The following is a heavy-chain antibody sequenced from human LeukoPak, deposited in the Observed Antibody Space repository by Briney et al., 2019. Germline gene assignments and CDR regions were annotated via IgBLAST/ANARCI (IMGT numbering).Heavy chain of an antibody. CDR2: IRYDGSNK. CDR1: RFTFSSYG. V-gene: IGHV3-30*02. J-gene: IGHJ4*02. Sequence: GGSLRLSCAASRFTFSSYGMHWVRQAPGKGLEWVAFIRYDGSNKYYADSVKGRFTISRDNAKNSLYLQMNSLRAEDTAVYYCARCEWLRFCDFDYWGQGTLVTVSS. CDR3: ARCEWLRFCDFDY. D-gene: IGHD5-12*01.